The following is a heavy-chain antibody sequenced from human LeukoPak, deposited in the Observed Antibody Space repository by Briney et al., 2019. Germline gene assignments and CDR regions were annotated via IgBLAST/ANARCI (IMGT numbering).Heavy chain of an antibody. D-gene: IGHD1-1*01. CDR1: GFTFSSYS. CDR2: ISSISSTI. J-gene: IGHJ4*02. CDR3: ASAAWKEVPFDY. V-gene: IGHV3-48*01. Sequence: GGSLRLSCTASGFTFSSYSMNWVRQAPGKGLEWVSYISSISSTIYYADSVKGRFTISRDNAKNSLYLQMNSLRAEDTAVYYCASAAWKEVPFDYWGQGTLVTVSS.